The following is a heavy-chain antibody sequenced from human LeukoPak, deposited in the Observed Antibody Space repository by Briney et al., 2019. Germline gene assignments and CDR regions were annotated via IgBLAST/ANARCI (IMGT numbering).Heavy chain of an antibody. J-gene: IGHJ4*02. Sequence: PGGSLRLSCAASGFTFSSYGMHWVRQAPGKGLEWVAVISYDGSNKYYADSVKGRFTISGDNSKNTLYLQMNSLRAEDTAVYYCAKDGGYSQDWGQGTLVTVSS. CDR3: AKDGGYSQD. CDR2: ISYDGSNK. CDR1: GFTFSSYG. V-gene: IGHV3-30*18. D-gene: IGHD5-18*01.